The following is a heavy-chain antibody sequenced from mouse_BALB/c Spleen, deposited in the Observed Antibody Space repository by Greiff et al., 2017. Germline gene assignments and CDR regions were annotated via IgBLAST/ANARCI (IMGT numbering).Heavy chain of an antibody. CDR2: IDPSDSET. J-gene: IGHJ2*01. CDR3: AIDYDGYYDY. CDR1: GYSFTSYW. Sequence: QVQLQQSGPQLVRPGASVKISCKASGYSFTSYWMHWVKQRPGQGLEWIGMIDPSDSETRLNQKFKDKATLTVDKSSSTAYMQLSSPTSEDSAVYYCAIDYDGYYDYWGQGTTLTVSS. V-gene: IGHV1-74*01. D-gene: IGHD2-3*01.